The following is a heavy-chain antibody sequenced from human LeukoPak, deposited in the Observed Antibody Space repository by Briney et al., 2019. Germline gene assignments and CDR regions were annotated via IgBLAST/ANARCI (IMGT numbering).Heavy chain of an antibody. V-gene: IGHV4-39*07. CDR3: ARDRGGGSGSYNWFDP. CDR2: IYHSGST. D-gene: IGHD3-10*01. CDR1: GASISGSGYY. Sequence: PSETLSLTCTVSGASISGSGYYWGWIRQPPGKGLEWIGSIYHSGSTYYNPSLKSRVTISVDTSKNQFSLKLSSVTAADTAVYYCARDRGGGSGSYNWFDPWGQGTLVTVSS. J-gene: IGHJ5*02.